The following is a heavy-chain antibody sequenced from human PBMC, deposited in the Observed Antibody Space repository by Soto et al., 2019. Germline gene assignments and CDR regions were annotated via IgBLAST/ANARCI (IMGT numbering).Heavy chain of an antibody. V-gene: IGHV5-51*01. Sequence: EVQLVQSGAEVKKPGESLKISCKGSGYSFTNYWIGWVRQMPGKGLEWMGLINPGDSETRYSPSLQGQVTISADRSISTAYLQRSSLKASDTAMYYCARRLSSGWLHYGMDVWGQGTTVTVSS. CDR1: GYSFTNYW. D-gene: IGHD6-19*01. CDR2: INPGDSET. J-gene: IGHJ6*02. CDR3: ARRLSSGWLHYGMDV.